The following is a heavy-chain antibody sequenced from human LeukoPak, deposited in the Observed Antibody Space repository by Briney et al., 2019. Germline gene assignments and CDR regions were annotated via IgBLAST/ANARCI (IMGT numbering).Heavy chain of an antibody. Sequence: ASVKVSCKASGYTFTSYGISWVRQAPGQGLEWMGWISAYNGNTNYAQKLQGRVTMTTDTSTSTAHMELRSLRSDDTAVYYCARDLRYYDSSGYYYVGDGGIDYWGQGTLVTVSS. D-gene: IGHD3-22*01. CDR1: GYTFTSYG. CDR2: ISAYNGNT. J-gene: IGHJ4*02. CDR3: ARDLRYYDSSGYYYVGDGGIDY. V-gene: IGHV1-18*01.